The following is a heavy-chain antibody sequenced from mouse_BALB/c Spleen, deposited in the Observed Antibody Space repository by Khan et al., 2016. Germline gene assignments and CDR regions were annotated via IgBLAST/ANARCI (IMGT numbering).Heavy chain of an antibody. Sequence: EVQLQESGPGLVKPSQSLSLTCSVIGYSITSGYFWNWIRQFPGNKLEWLGYISYDGNTNYNPSLKHRISITRDTSKNPSFLKLNYVTTEDTATYYCAIFYCGSHYYYDAMDYWGQGTSVTVSS. CDR1: GYSITSGYF. V-gene: IGHV3-6*02. D-gene: IGHD1-1*01. CDR3: AIFYCGSHYYYDAMDY. CDR2: ISYDGNT. J-gene: IGHJ4*01.